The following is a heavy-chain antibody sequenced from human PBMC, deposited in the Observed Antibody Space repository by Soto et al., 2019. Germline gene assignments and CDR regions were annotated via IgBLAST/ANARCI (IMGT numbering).Heavy chain of an antibody. J-gene: IGHJ6*03. V-gene: IGHV3-33*01. CDR3: AREGVEGLRYFDGTSDDYYYMDV. CDR2: IWYDGSNK. D-gene: IGHD3-9*01. Sequence: GGSLRLSCAASGFTFSSYVMHWVRQAPGKGLEWVAVIWYDGSNKYYADSVKGRFTISRDNSKNTLYLQMNSLRAADTAVYYCAREGVEGLRYFDGTSDDYYYMDVWGKGTTVTVSS. CDR1: GFTFSSYV.